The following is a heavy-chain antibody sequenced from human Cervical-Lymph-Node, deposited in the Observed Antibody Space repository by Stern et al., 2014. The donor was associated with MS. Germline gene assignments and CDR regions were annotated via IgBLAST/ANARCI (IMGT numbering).Heavy chain of an antibody. V-gene: IGHV1-3*04. Sequence: QVQLVQSGAEVKKPGASVKVSCKASGYTFTNYPLHWVCQAPGQRLEWMGWINIVNGNTKYSQKFQDRVTITRDTSTSTAYMELSSLRPEDTAVYYCAKWSVGSGSSSWGQGTLVTVSS. J-gene: IGHJ5*02. CDR3: AKWSVGSGSSS. CDR2: INIVNGNT. D-gene: IGHD3-10*01. CDR1: GYTFTNYP.